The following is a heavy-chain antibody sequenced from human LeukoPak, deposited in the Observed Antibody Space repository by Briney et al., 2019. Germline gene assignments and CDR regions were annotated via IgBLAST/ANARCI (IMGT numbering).Heavy chain of an antibody. D-gene: IGHD6-19*01. J-gene: IGHJ4*02. V-gene: IGHV3-30*02. CDR2: IGYGGSNK. CDR1: GFTFSSFG. CDR3: GKAERGSMAVAGTSDY. Sequence: AGGSLRLSCAASGFTFSSFGMHGVRQAPGKGREGGAFIGYGGSNKYYADSVKGRFTISRENSKNTLYLQMNSLRAEDTAVYYCGKAERGSMAVAGTSDYCGQGNLVTVSS.